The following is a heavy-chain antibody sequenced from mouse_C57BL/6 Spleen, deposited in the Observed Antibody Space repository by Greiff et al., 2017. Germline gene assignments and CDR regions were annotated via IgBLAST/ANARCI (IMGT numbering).Heavy chain of an antibody. Sequence: VQLQQPGAELVKPGASVTLSCKASGYTFTIYWMQWVKQRPGQGLEWIGEIDPSASCTTSNQKFKGTAILTVDTSSSTAYMQLSSLTSEDSAVYYCARSYYDYGPTYYFDYWGQGTTLTVSS. CDR2: IDPSASCT. CDR1: GYTFTIYW. V-gene: IGHV1-50*01. J-gene: IGHJ2*01. CDR3: ARSYYDYGPTYYFDY. D-gene: IGHD2-4*01.